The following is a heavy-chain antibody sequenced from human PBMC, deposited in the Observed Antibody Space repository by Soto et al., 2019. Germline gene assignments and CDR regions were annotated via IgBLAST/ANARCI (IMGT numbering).Heavy chain of an antibody. CDR2: IIPILGIA. Sequence: QVQLVQSGAEVKKPGSSVKVSCKASGGTFSSYTISWVRQAPGQGLEWMGRIIPILGIANYAQKFQGRVKITSDKCTSTAYMELSSLRSDDTAVYYCARERDYYDSSGYYPAFDYWGQGTLVTVSS. CDR1: GGTFSSYT. J-gene: IGHJ4*02. CDR3: ARERDYYDSSGYYPAFDY. V-gene: IGHV1-69*08. D-gene: IGHD3-22*01.